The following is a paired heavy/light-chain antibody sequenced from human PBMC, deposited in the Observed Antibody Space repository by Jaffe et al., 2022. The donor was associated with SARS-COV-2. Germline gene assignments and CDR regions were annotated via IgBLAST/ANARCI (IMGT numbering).Heavy chain of an antibody. D-gene: IGHD3-22*01. CDR1: GFTFSSYA. J-gene: IGHJ4*02. V-gene: IGHV3-23*01. CDR2: INSGGST. Sequence: EVQLLESGGGLVQPGGSLRLSCAASGFTFSSYAMSWVRQAPGKGLEWVSAINSGGSTYYADSVKGRFTISRDNSKSTLSLQMNSLRAEDTAVYYCAKRLGGNSGYYYFDYWGQGILVTVSS. CDR3: AKRLGGNSGYYYFDY.
Light chain of an antibody. Sequence: EIVLTQSPGTLSLSPGERATLSCRASQSVSSSYLAWYQQKPGQAPRLLIYGTSSRATGIPDRFSGSGSGTDFTLTISRLEPEDFAVYYCQQYGSSPLTFGGGTKVEIK. V-gene: IGKV3-20*01. CDR2: GTS. CDR3: QQYGSSPLT. J-gene: IGKJ4*01. CDR1: QSVSSSY.